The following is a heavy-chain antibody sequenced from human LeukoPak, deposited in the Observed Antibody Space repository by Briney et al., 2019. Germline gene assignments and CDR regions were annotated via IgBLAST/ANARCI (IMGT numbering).Heavy chain of an antibody. D-gene: IGHD3-22*01. CDR1: GYTFTSYG. CDR2: ISAYNGNT. CDR3: ARDLYYDSSGQRYYYGMDV. V-gene: IGHV1-18*01. Sequence: GASVNVSYKPSGYTFTSYGISWLRQAAGQGLEGMGWISAYNGNTNYAQKLQGRVTMTTDTSTSTAYMELRSLRSDDTAVYYCARDLYYDSSGQRYYYGMDVWGQGTTVTVSS. J-gene: IGHJ6*02.